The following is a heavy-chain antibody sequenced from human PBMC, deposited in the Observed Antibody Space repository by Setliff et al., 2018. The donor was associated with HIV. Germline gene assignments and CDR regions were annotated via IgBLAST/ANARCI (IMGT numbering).Heavy chain of an antibody. V-gene: IGHV3-74*03. D-gene: IGHD3-22*01. CDR1: GFTFSPYW. CDR3: ARDLSYDYDRSSDTFDY. Sequence: GSLRLSCAASGFTFSPYWMHWARQAPGKGLVWVSRINSDGTSTTYADSVKGRFTISRDNAKNTLYLQMNSLRAEDTAVYYCARDLSYDYDRSSDTFDYWGQGTLVTVSS. CDR2: INSDGTST. J-gene: IGHJ4*02.